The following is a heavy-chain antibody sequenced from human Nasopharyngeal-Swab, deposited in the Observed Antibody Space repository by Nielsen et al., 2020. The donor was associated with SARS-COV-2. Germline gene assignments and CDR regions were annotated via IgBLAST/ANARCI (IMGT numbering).Heavy chain of an antibody. D-gene: IGHD2-8*02. J-gene: IGHJ4*02. Sequence: WIRQPPGKGLEWIGEIYYSGSTTYNPSLKSRVTMSMDRAKNQFSLNLNYVTAADTAVYYCATKDYSGPYWPDFDFWGQGTLVTVSS. CDR3: ATKDYSGPYWPDFDF. CDR2: IYYSGST. V-gene: IGHV4-28*01.